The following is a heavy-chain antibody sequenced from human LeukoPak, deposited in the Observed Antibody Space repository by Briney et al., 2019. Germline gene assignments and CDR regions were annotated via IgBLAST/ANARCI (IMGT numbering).Heavy chain of an antibody. J-gene: IGHJ4*02. D-gene: IGHD6-19*01. CDR2: ISGSGGST. CDR1: GFTVSSNY. CDR3: AKGAHVSSGTFDY. Sequence: PGGSLRLSCAASGFTVSSNYMSWVRQAPGKGLEWVSAISGSGGSTYYADSVKGRFTISRDNSKNTLYLQMNSLRAEDTAVYYCAKGAHVSSGTFDYWGQGTLVTVSS. V-gene: IGHV3-23*01.